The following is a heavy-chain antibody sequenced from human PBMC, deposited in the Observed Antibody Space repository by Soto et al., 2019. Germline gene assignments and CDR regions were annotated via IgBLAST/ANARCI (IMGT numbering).Heavy chain of an antibody. J-gene: IGHJ4*02. D-gene: IGHD4-17*01. V-gene: IGHV3-30-3*01. CDR2: ISYDGSNK. CDR1: GFTFSSYA. Sequence: QVQLVESGGGVVQPGRSQRLSCAASGFTFSSYAMHWVRQAPGKGLEWVAVISYDGSNKYYADSVKGRFTISRDNSKNTLYLQMNSLRAEDTAVYYCARDGGYGDYVTYYFDYWGQGTLVTVSS. CDR3: ARDGGYGDYVTYYFDY.